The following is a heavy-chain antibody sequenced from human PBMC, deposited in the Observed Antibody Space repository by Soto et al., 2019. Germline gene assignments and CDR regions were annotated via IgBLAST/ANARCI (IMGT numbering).Heavy chain of an antibody. J-gene: IGHJ4*02. Sequence: EVQLLESGGGLVQPGGSLRLSCAASGFTFSSYAMSWVRQAPGKGLEWVSAISGSGVSTYYADSVKGRFTISRDNSKNTLYLQMNSLRAEETAGHYCAKEHHYSSSWSEFDYWGQGTLGTVST. CDR1: GFTFSSYA. D-gene: IGHD6-13*01. CDR2: ISGSGVST. V-gene: IGHV3-23*01. CDR3: AKEHHYSSSWSEFDY.